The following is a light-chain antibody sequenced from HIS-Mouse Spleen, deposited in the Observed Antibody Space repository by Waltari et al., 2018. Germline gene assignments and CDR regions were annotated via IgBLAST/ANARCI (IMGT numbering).Light chain of an antibody. CDR2: DVS. J-gene: IGLJ2*01. CDR3: SSYTSSSFNVV. Sequence: QSALTQPASVSGSPGQSITIPCTGTRSHVGGYNDVSCYQQHPGKAPKLMIYDVSNRPSGVSNRFSGSKSGNTASLTISGLQAEDEADYYCSSYTSSSFNVVFGGGTKLTVL. V-gene: IGLV2-14*03. CDR1: RSHVGGYND.